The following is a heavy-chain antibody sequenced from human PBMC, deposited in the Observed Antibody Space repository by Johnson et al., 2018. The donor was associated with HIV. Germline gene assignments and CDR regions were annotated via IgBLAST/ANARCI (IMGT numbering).Heavy chain of an antibody. CDR1: GFSFSNYA. J-gene: IGHJ3*02. D-gene: IGHD1-26*01. CDR2: ISYDGSNK. Sequence: VQLVESGGGVVQPGRSLRLSCAASGFSFSNYAMHWVRQAPGKGLEWVAVISYDGSNKYYADSVKGRFTISRDNSKNTLYLQMNSLRAEDTALYYCARVWSGSYYSNAFDIWGQGTMVTVSS. CDR3: ARVWSGSYYSNAFDI. V-gene: IGHV3-30-3*01.